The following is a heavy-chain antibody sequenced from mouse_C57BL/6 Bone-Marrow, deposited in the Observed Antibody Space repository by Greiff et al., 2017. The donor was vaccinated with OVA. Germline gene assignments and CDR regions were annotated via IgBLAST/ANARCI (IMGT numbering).Heavy chain of an antibody. V-gene: IGHV10-3*01. CDR3: VRDYYGSSNWYFDV. CDR2: IRSKSSNSAT. CDR1: GFTFNTYA. J-gene: IGHJ1*03. Sequence: DVQLVESGGGLVQPKGSLKLSCAASGFTFNTYAMHWVRQAPGQGLEWVARIRSKSSNSATYYADSVKDRFTISRDDSQSMLYLQMNNLKTEDTAMYYCVRDYYGSSNWYFDVWGTGTTVTVSS. D-gene: IGHD1-1*01.